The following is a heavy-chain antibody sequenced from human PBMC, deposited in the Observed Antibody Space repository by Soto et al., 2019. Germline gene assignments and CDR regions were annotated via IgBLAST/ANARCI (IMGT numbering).Heavy chain of an antibody. Sequence: SGPTLVNPTQTLTLTCTFSGFSLSTSGMCVSWIRQPPGKALEWLARIDWDDDKYYSTSLKTRLTISKVTSKNQVVLTMTNMEPVDTATYYCARIRTSSWYFDYWGHGTLVTVSS. J-gene: IGHJ4*01. CDR1: GFSLSTSGMC. CDR3: ARIRTSSWYFDY. V-gene: IGHV2-70*11. D-gene: IGHD6-13*01. CDR2: IDWDDDK.